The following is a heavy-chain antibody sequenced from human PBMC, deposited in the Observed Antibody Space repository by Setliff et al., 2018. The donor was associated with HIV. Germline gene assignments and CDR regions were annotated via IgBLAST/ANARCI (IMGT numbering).Heavy chain of an antibody. CDR3: ATVDGTRYLDY. D-gene: IGHD1-1*01. Sequence: SETLSLTCAVSGYSIRSGCYWGWIRQSPGKGLEWIGTMFRTGTSYYNPSLTSRVTISQDTSKNQFSLELTSVTAADTAVYYCATVDGTRYLDYWGQGKLVT. CDR2: MFRTGTS. CDR1: GYSIRSGCY. V-gene: IGHV4-38-2*01. J-gene: IGHJ4*02.